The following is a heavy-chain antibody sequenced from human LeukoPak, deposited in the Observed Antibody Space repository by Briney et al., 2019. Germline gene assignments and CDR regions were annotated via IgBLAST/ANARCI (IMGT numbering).Heavy chain of an antibody. J-gene: IGHJ4*02. CDR3: AKDAYGSGSYLRFDY. D-gene: IGHD3-10*01. CDR1: GFTFSSYG. CDR2: ISYDGSNK. Sequence: GGSLRLSCAASGFTFSSYGMHWVRQAPGKGLEWVAVISYDGSNKYYADSVKGRFTISRDNSKNTLYLQMNSLRAEDTAVYYCAKDAYGSGSYLRFDYWGQGTLVTVSS. V-gene: IGHV3-30*18.